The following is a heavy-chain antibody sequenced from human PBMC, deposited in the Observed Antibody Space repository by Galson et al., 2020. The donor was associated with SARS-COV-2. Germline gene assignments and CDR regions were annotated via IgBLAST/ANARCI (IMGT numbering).Heavy chain of an antibody. D-gene: IGHD4-4*01. V-gene: IGHV3-64D*06. CDR2: ISSNGGST. J-gene: IGHJ4*02. CDR1: GFTFSSYA. CDR3: VKGGDYINSYFDY. Sequence: GGSLRLSCSSSGFTFSSYAMHWVRQAPGKGLEYVSAISSNGGSTYYADSVKGRFTISRDNSKNTLYLQMSSLRAEDTAVYYCVKGGDYINSYFDYWGQGTLVTVSS.